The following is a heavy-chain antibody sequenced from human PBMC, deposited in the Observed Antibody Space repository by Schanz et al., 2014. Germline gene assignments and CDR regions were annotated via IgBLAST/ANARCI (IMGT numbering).Heavy chain of an antibody. V-gene: IGHV1-18*01. CDR1: GYTFTSYG. D-gene: IGHD3-10*01. Sequence: QGQLVQSGAEVKKPGASVKVSCKASGYTFTSYGITWVRQAPGQGLEWMGWISAYNGHTTYAQKFQGRVTMTTDTTTNTAYMELRSLISDDTAVYYCVRDAGWAFGDYHDMDVWGQGTSVTVSS. CDR2: ISAYNGHT. J-gene: IGHJ6*02. CDR3: VRDAGWAFGDYHDMDV.